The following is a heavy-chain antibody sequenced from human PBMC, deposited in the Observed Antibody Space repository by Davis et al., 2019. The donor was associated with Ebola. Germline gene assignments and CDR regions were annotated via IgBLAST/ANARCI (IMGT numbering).Heavy chain of an antibody. CDR3: ARDSLPPSGFEPY. D-gene: IGHD5-12*01. V-gene: IGHV1-2*06. CDR2: ISPNSGGT. Sequence: ASVKVSCKASGYTFTGYYMHWVRQAPGQGLEWMGRISPNSGGTNYAQKFQGRVTMTRDTSISTAYLELSRLRSDDAAVYYCARDSLPPSGFEPYWGQGTLVTVSS. CDR1: GYTFTGYY. J-gene: IGHJ4*02.